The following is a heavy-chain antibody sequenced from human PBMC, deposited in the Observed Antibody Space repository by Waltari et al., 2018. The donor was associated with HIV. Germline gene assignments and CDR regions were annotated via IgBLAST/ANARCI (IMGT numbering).Heavy chain of an antibody. CDR1: GYTFETYA. V-gene: IGHV7-4-1*02. CDR2: INSVSGQA. Sequence: QVRLIQSQSEEKKPGASLRISFQASGYTFETYAMNWLRRGPGQGLELLGWINSVSGQATVLQSFFGRVDISLNNSLLTTFLEIKDLRLEDAATYYCARGRSSRWFRPWGGFDTWGQGT. D-gene: IGHD3-9*01. CDR3: ARGRSSRWFRPWGGFDT. J-gene: IGHJ1*01.